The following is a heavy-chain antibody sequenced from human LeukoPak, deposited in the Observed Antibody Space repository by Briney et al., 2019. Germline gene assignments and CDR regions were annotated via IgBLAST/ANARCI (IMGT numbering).Heavy chain of an antibody. CDR3: ARRGYDSDY. D-gene: IGHD5-12*01. CDR2: IYYSGST. CDR1: GGSFSGYY. Sequence: PSETLSLTCAVYGGSFSGYYWSWIRQPPGKGLEWIGSIYYSGSTYYNPSLKSRVTISVDTSKNQFSLKLSSVTAADTAVYYCARRGYDSDYWGQGTLVTVSS. V-gene: IGHV4-34*01. J-gene: IGHJ4*02.